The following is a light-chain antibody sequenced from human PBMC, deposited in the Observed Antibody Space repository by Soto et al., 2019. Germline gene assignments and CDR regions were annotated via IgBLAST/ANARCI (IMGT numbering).Light chain of an antibody. V-gene: IGKV3-11*01. CDR3: QQRSNWPPGGLT. Sequence: EIVLTQSPATLSLSPGERATLSCRASQSVSSYLAWYQQKPGQAPRLLIYDASNRATGIPARFSGSGSGTDFTLTISSLEPEDFAVYYCQQRSNWPPGGLTFDGGTKVEIK. CDR2: DAS. J-gene: IGKJ4*01. CDR1: QSVSSY.